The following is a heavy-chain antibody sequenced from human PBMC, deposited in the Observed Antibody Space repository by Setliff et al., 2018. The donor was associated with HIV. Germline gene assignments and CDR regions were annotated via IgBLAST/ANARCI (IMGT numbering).Heavy chain of an antibody. CDR3: AKDGISGGSYPPYYFDY. J-gene: IGHJ4*01. CDR2: ISGSGSGT. Sequence: GGSLRLSCAASGFTFNTYAMGWVRQAPGKGLEWVSVISGSGSGTFYADSVKGRFTISRDNSKNTLYLQMNGLRVDDTAVYYCAKDGISGGSYPPYYFDYWGHGTLVTVS. V-gene: IGHV3-23*01. CDR1: GFTFNTYA. D-gene: IGHD6-19*01.